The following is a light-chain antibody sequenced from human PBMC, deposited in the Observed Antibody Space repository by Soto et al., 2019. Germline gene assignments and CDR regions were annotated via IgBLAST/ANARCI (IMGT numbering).Light chain of an antibody. Sequence: QSVLTQPPSASGTPGQRVTISCSGGTSKIGSNTINWYQHLPGMAPKLLIYSNNQRPSGVPDRFSGSKSGTSASLAISRLQSEDEADFYCRAWDDTLNGWVFGGGTKLTV. J-gene: IGLJ3*02. CDR1: TSKIGSNT. CDR2: SNN. CDR3: RAWDDTLNGWV. V-gene: IGLV1-44*01.